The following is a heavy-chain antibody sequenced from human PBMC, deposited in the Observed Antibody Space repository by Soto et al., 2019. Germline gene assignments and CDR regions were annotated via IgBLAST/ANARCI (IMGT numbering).Heavy chain of an antibody. J-gene: IGHJ4*02. CDR2: ISAYNGKT. CDR1: GYTFTSYV. CDR3: AKDEGPGGDYPY. V-gene: IGHV1-18*01. Sequence: GASVKVSCKASGYTFTSYVISWVRQAPGQGLEWMGWISAYNGKTNYAQKFQGRVTMTEDTSTDTAYMELNSLRAEDTAVYYCAKDEGPGGDYPYWGQGTLVTVSS. D-gene: IGHD4-17*01.